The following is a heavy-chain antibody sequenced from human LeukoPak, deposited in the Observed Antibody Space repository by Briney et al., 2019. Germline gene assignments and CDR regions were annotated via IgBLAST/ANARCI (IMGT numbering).Heavy chain of an antibody. D-gene: IGHD6-19*01. CDR2: IIPIFGTA. CDR1: GGTFSSYA. V-gene: IGHV1-69*05. CDR3: ARGNWRWLVGRGDY. J-gene: IGHJ4*02. Sequence: SVKVSCKASGGTFSSYAISWVRQAPGQGLEWMGGIIPIFGTANYAQKFQGRVTITTDESTSTAYMELSRLRSDDTAVYYCARGNWRWLVGRGDYWGQGTLVTVSS.